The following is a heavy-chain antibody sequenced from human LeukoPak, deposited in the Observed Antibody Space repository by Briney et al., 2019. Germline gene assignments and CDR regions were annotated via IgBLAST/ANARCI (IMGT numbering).Heavy chain of an antibody. CDR2: FSYSGST. J-gene: IGHJ4*02. Sequence: SETLSLTCTVSDGSISSRGYYWGWIRQPPGKGLEWIGSFSYSGSTYYNPSLNSRVTISVDTSKNQFSLKLSSVTAADTAVYYCATSFEPPGFDYWGQGTLVTVSS. CDR3: ATSFEPPGFDY. D-gene: IGHD3-10*01. V-gene: IGHV4-39*01. CDR1: DGSISSRGYY.